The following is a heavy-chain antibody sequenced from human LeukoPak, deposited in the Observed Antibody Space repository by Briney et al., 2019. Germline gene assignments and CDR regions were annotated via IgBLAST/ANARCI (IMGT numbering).Heavy chain of an antibody. Sequence: PGGSLRLSCAASGFTFSSYSMNWVRQAPGKGLEWVSSISSSSSYIYYADPVKGRFTISRDNAKNSLYLQMNSLRAEDTAVYYCARDGLRMVRGVAYYYYGMDVWGQGTTVTVSS. CDR2: ISSSSSYI. D-gene: IGHD3-10*01. CDR1: GFTFSSYS. V-gene: IGHV3-21*01. CDR3: ARDGLRMVRGVAYYYYGMDV. J-gene: IGHJ6*02.